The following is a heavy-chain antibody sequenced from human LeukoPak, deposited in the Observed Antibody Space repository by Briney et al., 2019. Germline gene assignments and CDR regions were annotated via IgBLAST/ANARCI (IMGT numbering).Heavy chain of an antibody. Sequence: SETLSLTCTVSGGSISSGGYSWSWIRQHPGKGLEWIGYIYYSGSTYYNPSLKSRVTISVDTSKNQFSLKLSSVTAADTAVYYCARLLGSYFDYWGQGTLVTVSS. V-gene: IGHV4-31*03. CDR1: GGSISSGGYS. D-gene: IGHD3-22*01. J-gene: IGHJ4*02. CDR3: ARLLGSYFDY. CDR2: IYYSGST.